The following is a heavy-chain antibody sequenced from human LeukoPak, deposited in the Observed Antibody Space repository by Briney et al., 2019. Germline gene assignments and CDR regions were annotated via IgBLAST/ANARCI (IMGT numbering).Heavy chain of an antibody. CDR3: AKLGGQEIYNYYVGV. Sequence: GGSLRLSCAASGFNFNRYAMSWVRQAPGKGLEWVSGIIDNGDTTYHANSVKGRFTISRDNSKNTLYPQMHSLRAEDTAVCYCAKLGGQEIYNYYVGVWGKGTTVAVSS. J-gene: IGHJ6*03. V-gene: IGHV3-23*01. CDR2: IIDNGDTT. D-gene: IGHD3-16*01. CDR1: GFNFNRYA.